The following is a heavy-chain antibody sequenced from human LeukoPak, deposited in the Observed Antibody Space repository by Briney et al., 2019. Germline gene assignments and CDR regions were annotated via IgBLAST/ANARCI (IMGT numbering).Heavy chain of an antibody. D-gene: IGHD2-21*02. V-gene: IGHV3-23*01. CDR1: GFTFGTYA. Sequence: GESLRLSCAASGFTFGTYAMSWVRQTPGKSLEWVSIISNGGITTYYADSVRGRFTISRDNSKNRLYLQMNSLRAEDTAVYYCARGTAWSPLDFDHWGQGIPVTVSS. J-gene: IGHJ4*02. CDR2: ISNGGITT. CDR3: ARGTAWSPLDFDH.